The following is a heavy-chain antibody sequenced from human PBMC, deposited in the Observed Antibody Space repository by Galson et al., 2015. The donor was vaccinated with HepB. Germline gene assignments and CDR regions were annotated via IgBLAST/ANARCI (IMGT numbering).Heavy chain of an antibody. CDR2: IWYDGNNK. Sequence: SLRLSCAASGFAFSTYGMHWVRQAPGKGLEWVAVIWYDGNNKGYADSVKGRFTISRDNSKNTLYLPMNSLRAEDTALYYCAKVFIGPGSDYDDGFDVWGQGTMVIVSP. CDR3: AKVFIGPGSDYDDGFDV. D-gene: IGHD3-10*01. CDR1: GFAFSTYG. J-gene: IGHJ3*01. V-gene: IGHV3-33*06.